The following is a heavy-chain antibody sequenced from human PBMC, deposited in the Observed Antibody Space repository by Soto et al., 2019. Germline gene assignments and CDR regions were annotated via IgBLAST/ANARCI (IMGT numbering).Heavy chain of an antibody. CDR1: GGSISNYY. CDR2: IHYSGSP. D-gene: IGHD3-10*01. CDR3: AGCDYYGSGIDY. J-gene: IGHJ4*02. V-gene: IGHV4-59*08. Sequence: PSETLSLTCTVSGGSISNYYWSWIRQPPGKGLEWIGYIHYSGSPNYDPSLQSRVTISADPSKNQFSLKLSSVTAADTAVYYCAGCDYYGSGIDYWGQGTPVTVSS.